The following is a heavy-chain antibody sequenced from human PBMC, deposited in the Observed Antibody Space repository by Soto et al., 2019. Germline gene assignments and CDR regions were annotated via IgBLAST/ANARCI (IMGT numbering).Heavy chain of an antibody. V-gene: IGHV3-30-3*01. D-gene: IGHD5-12*01. Sequence: PGGSLRLSCAASGFTFSSYAMHWVRQAPGKGLEWVAVLSYDGSNKYYADSVKGRFTISRDNSKNTLYLQMNSLRAEDTAVYYCARVSSGYVTFDYWGQGTLVTVSS. CDR1: GFTFSSYA. CDR2: LSYDGSNK. CDR3: ARVSSGYVTFDY. J-gene: IGHJ4*02.